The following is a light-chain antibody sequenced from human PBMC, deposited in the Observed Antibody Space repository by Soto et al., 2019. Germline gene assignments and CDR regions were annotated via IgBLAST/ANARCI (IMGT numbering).Light chain of an antibody. CDR1: SSNIGSNT. CDR2: SNN. Sequence: QSVLTQPPSASGTPGQRVTISCSGSSSNIGSNTVNWYQQLPGTAPKLLIYSNNQRPSGVPDRFSGSKSGTSASLAISALQSEDEAAYYCAAWDDSLNGVVFGGGTKLTVL. J-gene: IGLJ2*01. CDR3: AAWDDSLNGVV. V-gene: IGLV1-44*01.